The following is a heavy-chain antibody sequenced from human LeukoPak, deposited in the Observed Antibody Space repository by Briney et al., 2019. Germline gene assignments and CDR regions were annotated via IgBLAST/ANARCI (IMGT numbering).Heavy chain of an antibody. CDR2: IYSGGGT. J-gene: IGHJ4*02. CDR3: ARDLDRFTTTMVRGVTRY. CDR1: GFIFNEYG. V-gene: IGHV3-66*01. Sequence: GGSLRLSCAASGFIFNEYGMTWVRQIPGKGLEWVSVIYSGGGTYYADSVKGRFTISRDNSKNTLYLQMNSLRAEDTAVYHCARDLDRFTTTMVRGVTRYWGQGTLVTVSS. D-gene: IGHD3-10*01.